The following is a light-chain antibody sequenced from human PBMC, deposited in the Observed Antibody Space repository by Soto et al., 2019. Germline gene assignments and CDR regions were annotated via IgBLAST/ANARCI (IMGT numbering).Light chain of an antibody. Sequence: EIVMTQSPATLSVSPGERATLTCRASQSVSSNLAWYQQKPGQAPRLLIYGASTRATGIPARFSGSGSGTKFTPTISSLQSEDFSVYYCQQYNNWPPITFGQGTRLEIK. J-gene: IGKJ5*01. CDR2: GAS. V-gene: IGKV3-15*01. CDR3: QQYNNWPPIT. CDR1: QSVSSN.